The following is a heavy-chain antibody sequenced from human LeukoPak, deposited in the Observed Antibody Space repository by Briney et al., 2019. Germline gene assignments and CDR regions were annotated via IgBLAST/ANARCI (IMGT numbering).Heavy chain of an antibody. CDR2: IRYDGSNK. D-gene: IGHD2-15*01. CDR1: GFTFSSYG. CDR3: AKKGFQSGALYYMDV. J-gene: IGHJ6*03. V-gene: IGHV3-30*02. Sequence: PGGSLRLSCAASGFTFSSYGMHWVRQAPGKGLEWVAFIRYDGSNKYYADSVKGRFTISRDNSKNTLYLQMNSLRAEDTAVYYCAKKGFQSGALYYMDVWGKGTTVTVSS.